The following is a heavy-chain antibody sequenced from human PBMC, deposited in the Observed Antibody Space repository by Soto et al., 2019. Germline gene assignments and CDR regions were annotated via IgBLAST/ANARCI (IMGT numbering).Heavy chain of an antibody. CDR3: AKGATRGWSSFET. CDR1: GFTFVSFS. Sequence: EEQLLESGRGLVQPGGSLRLSCAASGFTFVSFSMSWVRQAPGKGLEWVSYISGTGATTYYADSVEGRFTVSRDNSKNTLYLQMNSLRGDDTALYYCAKGATRGWSSFETWGQGTLVTVSS. D-gene: IGHD3-3*01. CDR2: ISGTGATT. V-gene: IGHV3-23*01. J-gene: IGHJ5*02.